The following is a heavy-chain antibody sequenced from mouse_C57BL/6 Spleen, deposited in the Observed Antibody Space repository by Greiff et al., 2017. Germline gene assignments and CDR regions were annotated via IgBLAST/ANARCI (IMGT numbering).Heavy chain of an antibody. CDR2: INPSTGGT. Sequence: EVQLQQSGPELVKPGASVKISCKASGYSFTGYYMNWVKQSPEQSLEWIGEINPSTGGTTYSQKFKAKATLTVDKSSSTAYMQLTSLTSEDSAVYYCARIPSYDYDQAWFAYWGQGTLVTVSA. CDR1: GYSFTGYY. J-gene: IGHJ3*01. D-gene: IGHD2-4*01. CDR3: ARIPSYDYDQAWFAY. V-gene: IGHV1-42*01.